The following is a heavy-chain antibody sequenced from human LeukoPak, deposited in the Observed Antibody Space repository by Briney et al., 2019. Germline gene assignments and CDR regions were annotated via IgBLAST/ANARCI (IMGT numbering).Heavy chain of an antibody. D-gene: IGHD1-26*01. J-gene: IGHJ4*02. CDR3: ARGKALSGTYYYYFDY. CDR1: GGSISGYY. Sequence: KASETLSLTCTVSGGSISGYYWSWIRQSAGKGLEWIGRVPTSESTSYNPSLKSRVTVSVDTSKNQFSLKLSSVTAADTAVYYCARGKALSGTYYYYFDYWGQGTLVTVSS. V-gene: IGHV4-4*07. CDR2: VPTSEST.